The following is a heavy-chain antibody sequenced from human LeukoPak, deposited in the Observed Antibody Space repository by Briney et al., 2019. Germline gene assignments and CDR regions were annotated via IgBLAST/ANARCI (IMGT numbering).Heavy chain of an antibody. D-gene: IGHD3-22*01. CDR3: ARTYYFDSSGYYSEGNYYYYFMDL. CDR1: GFTFDDYG. V-gene: IGHV3-20*04. J-gene: IGHJ6*03. Sequence: PGGSLRLSCAASGFTFDDYGMSWVRQAPGKGLEWVSGISWNGDGTGYADSVKGRFTISRDNAKNSLFLQMNSLRAEDTAFYYCARTYYFDSSGYYSEGNYYYYFMDLWGKGTTVTVSS. CDR2: ISWNGDGT.